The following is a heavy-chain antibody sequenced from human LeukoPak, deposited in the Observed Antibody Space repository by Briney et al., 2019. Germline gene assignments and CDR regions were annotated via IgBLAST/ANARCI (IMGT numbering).Heavy chain of an antibody. CDR1: GGSISSGSYY. D-gene: IGHD3-22*01. V-gene: IGHV4-61*02. CDR3: ARVGDSSGYVDAFDI. J-gene: IGHJ3*02. Sequence: SQTLSLTCTVSGGSISSGSYYWSWIRQPAGTGLEWIGRIYTSGSTNYNPSLKSRVTISVDTSKNQFSLKLSSVTAADTAVYYCARVGDSSGYVDAFDIWGQGTMVTVSS. CDR2: IYTSGST.